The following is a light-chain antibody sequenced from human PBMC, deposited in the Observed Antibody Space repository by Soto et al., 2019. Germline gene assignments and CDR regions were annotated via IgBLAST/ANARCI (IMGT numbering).Light chain of an antibody. V-gene: IGKV3-15*01. CDR1: QSISNN. J-gene: IGKJ1*01. CDR2: GAS. Sequence: EIVMTQSPATLSVSPGERATLSCRASQSISNNLAWYQQQPGQAPRLLIYGASTTATGIPARFSGSGTGTEFTLTISSLQSEDFAVYYWLQYYEWPRWTFGQGTKVEVK. CDR3: LQYYEWPRWT.